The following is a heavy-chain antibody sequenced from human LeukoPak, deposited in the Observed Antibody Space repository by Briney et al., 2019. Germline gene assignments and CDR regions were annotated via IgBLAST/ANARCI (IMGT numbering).Heavy chain of an antibody. CDR2: IYHSGST. D-gene: IGHD5-18*01. CDR3: ARDSKEYSYGYGYYYMDV. J-gene: IGHJ6*03. V-gene: IGHV4-4*02. CDR1: GGSISSSNW. Sequence: SETLSLTCAVSGGSISSSNWWSWVRQPPGKGLEWIGEIYHSGSTNYNPSLKSRVTISVDKSKNQFSLKLSSVTAADTAVYYCARDSKEYSYGYGYYYMDVWGKGTTVTISS.